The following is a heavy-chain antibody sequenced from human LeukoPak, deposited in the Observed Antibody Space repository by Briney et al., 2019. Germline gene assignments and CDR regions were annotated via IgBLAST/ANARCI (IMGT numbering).Heavy chain of an antibody. CDR2: IYYRGST. V-gene: IGHV4-59*01. Sequence: SETLSLTCSVSGGSITSYYWTWIRQPPGKGLEWIGHIYYRGSTYYNPSLKSRVTISVDTSKNQFSLKLSSVIAADTAVYYCARDLGGYDSMGFDYWGQGTLVTVSS. D-gene: IGHD5-12*01. J-gene: IGHJ4*02. CDR3: ARDLGGYDSMGFDY. CDR1: GGSITSYY.